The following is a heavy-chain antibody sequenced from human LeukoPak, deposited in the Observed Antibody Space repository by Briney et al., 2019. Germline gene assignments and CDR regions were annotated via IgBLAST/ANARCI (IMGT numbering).Heavy chain of an antibody. CDR2: ISSSGSTI. CDR3: ARGYSSSLYYYYGMDV. V-gene: IGHV3-48*03. CDR1: GFTFSSYE. Sequence: GGSLRPSCAASGFTFSSYEMNWVRQAPGKGLEWVSYISSSGSTIYYADSVKGRFTISRDNAKNSLYLQMNSLRAEDTAVYYCARGYSSSLYYYYGMDVWGKGTTVTVSS. J-gene: IGHJ6*04. D-gene: IGHD6-13*01.